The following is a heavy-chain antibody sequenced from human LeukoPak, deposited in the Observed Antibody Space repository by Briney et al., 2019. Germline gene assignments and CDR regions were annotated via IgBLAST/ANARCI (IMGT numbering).Heavy chain of an antibody. Sequence: GGSLRLSCAVSGFTFSSYAMKWVRQAPGKGLEWVSAISADGGSTHYTISVKGRFTISRDNSKNTLYLQMNSLRAEDTAVYYCARVTYGSGTYGAFDYWGQGTLVTVSS. J-gene: IGHJ4*02. CDR2: ISADGGST. CDR1: GFTFSSYA. CDR3: ARVTYGSGTYGAFDY. V-gene: IGHV3-23*01. D-gene: IGHD3-10*01.